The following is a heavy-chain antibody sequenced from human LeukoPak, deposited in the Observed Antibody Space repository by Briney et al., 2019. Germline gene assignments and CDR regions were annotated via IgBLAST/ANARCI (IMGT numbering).Heavy chain of an antibody. CDR3: ARQYYDFWSGSTPGAFDI. V-gene: IGHV5-51*01. D-gene: IGHD3-3*01. CDR1: GYTFTSYW. CDR2: IYPGDSDT. J-gene: IGHJ3*02. Sequence: GESLKISCKGSGYTFTSYWIGWVRQMPGKGLEWMGIIYPGDSDTIYSPSFQGQVSISADKSISTAYLQWSSLKPSDTAMYYCARQYYDFWSGSTPGAFDIWGQGTMVTVTS.